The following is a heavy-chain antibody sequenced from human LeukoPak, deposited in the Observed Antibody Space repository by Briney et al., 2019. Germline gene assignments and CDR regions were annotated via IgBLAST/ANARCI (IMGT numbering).Heavy chain of an antibody. Sequence: GASVKVSCKASGGTFSSYAISWVRQAPGQGLEWMGRIIPIFGTANYAQKFQGRVTITTDESTSTAYMELSSLRSEDTAVDYWARDSRFMFGGFIGPNWFAPGGQEPLVTVSS. J-gene: IGHJ5*02. V-gene: IGHV1-69*05. D-gene: IGHD3-16*01. CDR2: IIPIFGTA. CDR1: GGTFSSYA. CDR3: ARDSRFMFGGFIGPNWFAP.